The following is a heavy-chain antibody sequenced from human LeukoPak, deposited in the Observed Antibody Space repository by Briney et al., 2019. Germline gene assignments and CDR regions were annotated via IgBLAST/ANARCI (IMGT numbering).Heavy chain of an antibody. CDR2: IDQDGSAE. CDR1: GFTFSNYW. J-gene: IGHJ4*02. V-gene: IGHV3-7*04. D-gene: IGHD3-10*01. CDR3: ARADNYGSILDY. Sequence: GGSLRLSCAASGFTFSNYWMSWVRQSPGRGLEWVANIDQDGSAEYYVDSVGGRFTVSRDNAKNSLYLQIDSLRAEDTAVYYCARADNYGSILDYWGRGTLVTVST.